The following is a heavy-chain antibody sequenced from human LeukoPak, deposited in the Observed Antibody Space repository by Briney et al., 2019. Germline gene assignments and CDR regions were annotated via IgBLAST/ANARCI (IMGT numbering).Heavy chain of an antibody. D-gene: IGHD1-26*01. CDR2: INHSGST. Sequence: SETLSLTCAVYGGSFSGYYWSWIRQPPGKGLEWIGEINHSGSTNYNPSLKSRVTISVDTSKNQFSLKLSSVTAADTAVYYCARVISGKRGLDYWGQGTLVTVSS. V-gene: IGHV4-34*01. J-gene: IGHJ4*02. CDR1: GGSFSGYY. CDR3: ARVISGKRGLDY.